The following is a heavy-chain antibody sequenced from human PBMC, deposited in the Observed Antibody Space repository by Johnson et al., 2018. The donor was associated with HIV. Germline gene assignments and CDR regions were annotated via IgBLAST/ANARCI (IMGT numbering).Heavy chain of an antibody. CDR2: ISWNSGSI. Sequence: VQLVESGGGLGQPGRSLRLSCAASGFTFDDYAMHWVRQAPGKGLEWVSGISWNSGSIGYADSVKGRFTISRDNAKNSLYLQMNSLRAEDTAVYYCSKWNDSSGYIRGLDAFDIWGRGTMVTVSS. V-gene: IGHV3-9*01. CDR3: SKWNDSSGYIRGLDAFDI. CDR1: GFTFDDYA. D-gene: IGHD3-22*01. J-gene: IGHJ3*02.